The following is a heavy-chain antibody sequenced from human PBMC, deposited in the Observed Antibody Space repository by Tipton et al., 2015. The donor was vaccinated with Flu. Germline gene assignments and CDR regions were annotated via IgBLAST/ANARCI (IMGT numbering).Heavy chain of an antibody. V-gene: IGHV3-9*01. Sequence: SLRLSCAASGFTFDDYAMHWVRQAPGKGLEWVSGISWNSGSIGYADSVKGRFTISRDNAKNSLYLQMNSLRAEDTALYYCAKGDTAMVYWYFDLWGRGTLVTVSS. CDR2: ISWNSGSI. CDR1: GFTFDDYA. D-gene: IGHD5-18*01. CDR3: AKGDTAMVYWYFDL. J-gene: IGHJ2*01.